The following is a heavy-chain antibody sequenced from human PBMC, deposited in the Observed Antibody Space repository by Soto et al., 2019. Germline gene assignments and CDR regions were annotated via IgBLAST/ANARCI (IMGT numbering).Heavy chain of an antibody. D-gene: IGHD3-10*01. CDR1: GYTFTSYG. V-gene: IGHV1-18*01. CDR2: ISAYNGNT. J-gene: IGHJ6*02. Sequence: RASVKVSCKASGYTFTSYGISWVRQAPGQGLEWMGWISAYNGNTNYAQKLQGRVTMTTDTSTSTAYMELSSLRSDDTAVYYCAAESVGITMVRGAPYGMDVWGQGTTVTVSS. CDR3: AAESVGITMVRGAPYGMDV.